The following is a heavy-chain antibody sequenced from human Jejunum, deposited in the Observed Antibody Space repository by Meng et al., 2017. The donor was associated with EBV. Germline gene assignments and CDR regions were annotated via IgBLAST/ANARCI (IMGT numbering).Heavy chain of an antibody. J-gene: IGHJ5*02. CDR1: GFSLSTNGVG. CDR3: VHKDPWVYHLGP. Sequence: QITLQVSGPTLVTPTQTLTLTGTFSGFSLSTNGVGVGWVRQPPGKALEWLGLTYWDDDKRYSPSLKSRLTITKESSKNEVVLRMTNMDPVDTGTYYCVHKDPWVYHLGPWGQGTLGTVSS. V-gene: IGHV2-5*02. D-gene: IGHD1-14*01. CDR2: TYWDDDK.